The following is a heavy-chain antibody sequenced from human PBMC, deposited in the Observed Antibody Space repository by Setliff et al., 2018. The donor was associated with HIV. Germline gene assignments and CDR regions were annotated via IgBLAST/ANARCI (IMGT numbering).Heavy chain of an antibody. CDR1: GDSINSGNYY. CDR3: AGMFFYGSGSKSDFDY. J-gene: IGHJ4*02. D-gene: IGHD3-10*01. V-gene: IGHV4-31*03. Sequence: SETLSLTRTVSGDSINSGNYYWSWIRQHPGKGLEWIGYIYYSGSTYYNPSLTSRVTTSIDTSQNQFSLRLSSVTVADTAVYYCAGMFFYGSGSKSDFDYWGQGTQVTVSS. CDR2: IYYSGST.